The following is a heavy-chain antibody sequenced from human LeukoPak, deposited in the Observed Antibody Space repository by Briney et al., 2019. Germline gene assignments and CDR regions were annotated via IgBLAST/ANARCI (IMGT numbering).Heavy chain of an antibody. CDR1: GFTFSSYA. D-gene: IGHD7-27*01. J-gene: IGHJ6*03. CDR3: AKDKTGRYYYMDV. V-gene: IGHV3-23*01. Sequence: GGSLRRSCAASGFTFSSYAMSWVRQAPGKGLEWVSAISGSGGSTYYADSVKGRFTISRDNSKNTLYLQMNSLRAEDAAVYYCAKDKTGRYYYMDVWGKGTTVTVSS. CDR2: ISGSGGST.